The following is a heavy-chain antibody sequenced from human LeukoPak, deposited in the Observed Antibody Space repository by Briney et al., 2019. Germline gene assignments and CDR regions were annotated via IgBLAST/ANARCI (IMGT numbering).Heavy chain of an antibody. Sequence: ASVKVSCKASGYTFTGYYTHWVRQAPGQGLEWMGWINPNSGGTNYAQKFQGRVTMTRDTSISTAYMELSRLRSDDTAVYYCARDLRVTYYDILTGYSRFGYWGQGTLVTVSS. V-gene: IGHV1-2*02. CDR3: ARDLRVTYYDILTGYSRFGY. J-gene: IGHJ4*02. CDR1: GYTFTGYY. D-gene: IGHD3-9*01. CDR2: INPNSGGT.